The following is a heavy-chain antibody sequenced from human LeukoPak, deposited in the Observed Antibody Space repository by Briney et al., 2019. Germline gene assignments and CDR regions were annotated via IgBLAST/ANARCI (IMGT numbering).Heavy chain of an antibody. D-gene: IGHD1-26*01. CDR3: ARRPIVGAKGEAFDN. CDR2: IYSGGST. Sequence: PGGSLRLSSAASMVTARGDSTTSGRQAPGKGLEWVSLIYSGGSTYYADSVKGRFTISRDNSKNTLYLQMNSLRAEDTAVYYCARRPIVGAKGEAFDNWGQGTMVTVSS. V-gene: IGHV3-53*01. CDR1: MVTARGDS. J-gene: IGHJ3*02.